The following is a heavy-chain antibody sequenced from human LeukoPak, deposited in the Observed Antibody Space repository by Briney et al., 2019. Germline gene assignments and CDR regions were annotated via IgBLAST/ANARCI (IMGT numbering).Heavy chain of an antibody. J-gene: IGHJ4*02. CDR3: ARGDWTI. V-gene: IGHV7-4-1*02. Sequence: ASVKVSCKASEYTFTSHAINWVRQAPGQGLEWMGWINTNTGNPSYAQGFTGRFVFSLDTSVSTSYLQISSLKAEDTAVYFCARGDWTIRGQGTLVTVSS. D-gene: IGHD2-21*02. CDR2: INTNTGNP. CDR1: EYTFTSHA.